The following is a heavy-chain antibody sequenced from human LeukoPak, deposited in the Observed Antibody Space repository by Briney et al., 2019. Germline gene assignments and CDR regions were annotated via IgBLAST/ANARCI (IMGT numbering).Heavy chain of an antibody. J-gene: IGHJ4*02. D-gene: IGHD3-16*01. V-gene: IGHV4-4*02. CDR1: GDSISSSEW. CDR3: VETDIYVYPIDY. CDR2: SHRDGRT. Sequence: SETLSLTCAVSGDSISSSEWWFWVSQPPGQGLEWIGESHRDGRTRYNPSLNNRRTTTMDYSTKHFSLRVISVIAADTATDYCVETDIYVYPIDYWGPGSLVTVSS.